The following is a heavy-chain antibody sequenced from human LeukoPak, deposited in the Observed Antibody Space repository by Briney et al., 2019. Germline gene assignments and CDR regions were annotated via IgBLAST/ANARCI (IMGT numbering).Heavy chain of an antibody. CDR2: ISWNSGSI. J-gene: IGHJ4*02. D-gene: IGHD6-19*01. V-gene: IGHV3-9*01. CDR1: GFTFDDYA. Sequence: SLRLSCAASGFTFDDYAMHWVRQAPGKGLEWVSGISWNSGSIGYADSVKGRFTISRDNAKNSLYLQMNSLRAEDRALYYCAKATGIAVAGTPVDYWGQGTLVTVSS. CDR3: AKATGIAVAGTPVDY.